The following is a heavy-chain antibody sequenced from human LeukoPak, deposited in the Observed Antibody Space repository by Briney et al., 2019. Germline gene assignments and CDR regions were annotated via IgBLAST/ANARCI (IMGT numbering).Heavy chain of an antibody. Sequence: PSETLSLTCTVSGGSISSGGYYWSWIRQPPGKGLEWIGYIYHSGSTYYNPSLKSRVTISVDRSKNQFSLKLSSVTAADTAVYYCARDDGIAAAGNYWGQGTLVTVSS. D-gene: IGHD6-13*01. V-gene: IGHV4-30-2*01. CDR1: GGSISSGGYY. CDR3: ARDDGIAAAGNY. CDR2: IYHSGST. J-gene: IGHJ4*02.